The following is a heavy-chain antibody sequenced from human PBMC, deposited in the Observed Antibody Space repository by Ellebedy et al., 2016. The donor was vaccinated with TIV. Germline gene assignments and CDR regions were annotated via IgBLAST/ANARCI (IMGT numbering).Heavy chain of an antibody. CDR3: ARRLRSGYGQWGIAAAGTNYDY. CDR2: IYYSGST. CDR1: GGSISSYY. Sequence: SETLSLXXTVSGGSISSYYWSWIRQPPGKGLEWIGYIYYSGSTNYNPSLKSRVTISVDTSKNQFSLKLSSVTAADTAVYYCARRLRSGYGQWGIAAAGTNYDYWGQGTLVTVSS. V-gene: IGHV4-59*12. D-gene: IGHD6-13*01. J-gene: IGHJ4*02.